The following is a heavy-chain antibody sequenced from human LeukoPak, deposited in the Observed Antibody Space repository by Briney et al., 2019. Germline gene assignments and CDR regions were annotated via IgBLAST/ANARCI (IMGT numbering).Heavy chain of an antibody. V-gene: IGHV4-4*07. D-gene: IGHD6-25*01. Sequence: KTSETLSLTCSVSGGSISNYYWTWIRQPAGEGLEWIGRIYSSGSTTYNPSLKSRVAMSVDTSRNQFSLNFTSVTAADLAVYYCARVSPIAAAGSSYSYAIDVWGQGTTVTVSS. CDR3: ARVSPIAAAGSSYSYAIDV. CDR2: IYSSGST. CDR1: GGSISNYY. J-gene: IGHJ6*02.